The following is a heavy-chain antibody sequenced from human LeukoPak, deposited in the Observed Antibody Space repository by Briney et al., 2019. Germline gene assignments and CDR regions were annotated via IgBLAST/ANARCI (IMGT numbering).Heavy chain of an antibody. J-gene: IGHJ6*02. CDR3: ARDRYCTNGVCFLYGMDV. Sequence: PGGSLRLSCAASGFTFSSYWMSWVRQAPGKGLEWVANIKQDGSEKYYVDSVKGRFTISRDNAKKSLYLQMNSLRAEDTAVYYCARDRYCTNGVCFLYGMDVWGQGTTVTVSS. CDR2: IKQDGSEK. CDR1: GFTFSSYW. V-gene: IGHV3-7*01. D-gene: IGHD2-8*01.